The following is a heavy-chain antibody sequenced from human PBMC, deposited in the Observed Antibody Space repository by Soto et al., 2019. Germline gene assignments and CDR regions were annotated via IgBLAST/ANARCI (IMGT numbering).Heavy chain of an antibody. V-gene: IGHV4-39*01. D-gene: IGHD1-26*01. CDR2: IFHTGAT. CDR3: ARRRIVPTTNFDY. Sequence: SETLSLTCTVSGGSITSSSFYWGWNRQPPGKGLEWIGHIFHTGATYYNPTLKSRLRMSVDTSKNQFSLNLSSVTATDTAVYYCARRRIVPTTNFDYWGQGTLVTVSS. CDR1: GGSITSSSFY. J-gene: IGHJ4*02.